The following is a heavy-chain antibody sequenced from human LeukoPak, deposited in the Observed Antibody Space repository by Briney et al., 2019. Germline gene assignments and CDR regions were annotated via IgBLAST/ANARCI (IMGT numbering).Heavy chain of an antibody. CDR3: AKDTTVTTFGYFDY. D-gene: IGHD4-17*01. CDR2: IRFDGSSK. V-gene: IGHV3-30*02. Sequence: GGSLRLSCAASGFIFSDYGIHWVRQAPGKGLEWVAFIRFDGSSKYYTDSVKGRFTISRDNSKNTLYLQMNSLRAEDTAVYYCAKDTTVTTFGYFDYWGQGTLVTVSS. J-gene: IGHJ4*02. CDR1: GFIFSDYG.